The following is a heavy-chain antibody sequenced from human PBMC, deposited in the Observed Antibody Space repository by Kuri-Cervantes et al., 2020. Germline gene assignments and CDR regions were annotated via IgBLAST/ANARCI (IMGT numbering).Heavy chain of an antibody. CDR1: GFTFSNYA. CDR2: ISGSGGST. V-gene: IGHV3-23*01. Sequence: GESLKISCAASGFTFSNYAMTWVRQAPGKGLEWVSAISGSGGSTYYADSVKGRFTISRDNSKNTLYLQMNSLRAEDTAVYYCAKETWSSATDAFDIWGQGTMVTVSS. J-gene: IGHJ3*02. CDR3: AKETWSSATDAFDI. D-gene: IGHD5-12*01.